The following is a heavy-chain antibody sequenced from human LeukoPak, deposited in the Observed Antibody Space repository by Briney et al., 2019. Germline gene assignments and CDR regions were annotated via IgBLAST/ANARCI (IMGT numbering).Heavy chain of an antibody. CDR1: GGSISSYY. CDR3: ASSDSSGWYDYMDV. V-gene: IGHV4-59*01. Sequence: SETLSLTCTVSGGSISSYYWSWIRQPPGKGLEWIGYIYYSGSTNYNPSLKSRVTISVDTSKNQFSLKLSSVTAADTAAYYCASSDSSGWYDYMDVWGKGTTVTFSS. D-gene: IGHD6-19*01. J-gene: IGHJ6*03. CDR2: IYYSGST.